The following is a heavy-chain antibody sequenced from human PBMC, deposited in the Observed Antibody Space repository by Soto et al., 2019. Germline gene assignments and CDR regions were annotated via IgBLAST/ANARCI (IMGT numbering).Heavy chain of an antibody. V-gene: IGHV3-7*03. J-gene: IGHJ4*02. Sequence: GGSLRLSCAASGFTFSSYWMSWVRQAPGKGLEWVVNIKQDGSEKYYVDSVKGRFTISRDNAKNSLYLQMNSLRAEDTAVYYCARDIPPLEHPIDYWGQGTLVTVSS. CDR2: IKQDGSEK. CDR1: GFTFSSYW. D-gene: IGHD1-1*01. CDR3: ARDIPPLEHPIDY.